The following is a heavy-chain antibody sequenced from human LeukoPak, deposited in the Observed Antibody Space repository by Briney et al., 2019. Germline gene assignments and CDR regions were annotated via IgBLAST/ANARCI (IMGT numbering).Heavy chain of an antibody. D-gene: IGHD2-2*01. V-gene: IGHV3-53*01. CDR3: ARGETSSYDY. Sequence: PGGSLRLSFAASGFTVSINYKSWVRQAPGKGLEWGSGIFSGGETNYEDSVKGRFTISRDNSKNTVYLQMNSLRAEDTAVYYCARGETSSYDYWGQGTLVTVSS. CDR2: IFSGGET. J-gene: IGHJ4*02. CDR1: GFTVSINY.